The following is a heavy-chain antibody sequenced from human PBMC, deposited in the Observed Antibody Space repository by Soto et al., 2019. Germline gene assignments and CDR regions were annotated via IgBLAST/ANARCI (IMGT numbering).Heavy chain of an antibody. J-gene: IGHJ4*02. CDR1: GGSISSPNFY. CDR2: IYYNGTT. Sequence: SETLSLTCTVSGGSISSPNFYWSWIRQHPGKGLEWIGHIYYNGTTYYNPTLKSRVSISVDTSKNQFSLKLSSVTAADTAVYYCAREQRLLIWFGELHDWGRGTQVTVSS. V-gene: IGHV4-31*03. D-gene: IGHD3-10*01. CDR3: AREQRLLIWFGELHD.